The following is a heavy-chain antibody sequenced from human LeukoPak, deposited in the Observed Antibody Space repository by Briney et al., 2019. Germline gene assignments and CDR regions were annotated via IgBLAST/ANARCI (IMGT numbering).Heavy chain of an antibody. CDR3: TRDPGRGANWFDP. Sequence: SETLSLTCTVSGGSITSYYWSWIRQPAGKGLEWIGRIYSSGTTNYNPSLKSRVAMSVDTSKNQFSLKLTSVTAADTAMYYCTRDPGRGANWFDPWGQGTLVTVSS. CDR2: IYSSGTT. CDR1: GGSITSYY. J-gene: IGHJ5*02. V-gene: IGHV4-4*07.